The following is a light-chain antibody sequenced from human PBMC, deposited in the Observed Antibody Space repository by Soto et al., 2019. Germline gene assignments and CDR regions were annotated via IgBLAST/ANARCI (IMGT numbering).Light chain of an antibody. CDR2: AAS. V-gene: IGKV1-9*01. Sequence: IQLTQTPSSLSASVGDRVTITCRASQGISSFLAWYQQKPGKAPKLLIYAASSLQSGVPSRFSGGGSGTEFTLTISSLQPEDFATYYCQQYNSFWTFGQGTKVDIK. J-gene: IGKJ1*01. CDR1: QGISSF. CDR3: QQYNSFWT.